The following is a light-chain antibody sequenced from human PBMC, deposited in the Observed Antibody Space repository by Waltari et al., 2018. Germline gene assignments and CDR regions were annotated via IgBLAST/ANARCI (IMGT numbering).Light chain of an antibody. Sequence: QSALTQPPSVSRSPGQSVTISCTATSSDVGNYNRVSWYQQSPGTAPKLMIYDVTNRPSGVPDRFSGSKSGNTASLTISGLQAEDEADYYCSSPTTSITWVFGGGTKLTVL. CDR3: SSPTTSITWV. J-gene: IGLJ3*02. V-gene: IGLV2-18*02. CDR2: DVT. CDR1: SSDVGNYNR.